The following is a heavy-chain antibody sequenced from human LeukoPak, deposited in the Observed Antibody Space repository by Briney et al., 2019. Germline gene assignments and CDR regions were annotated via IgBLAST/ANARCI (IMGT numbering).Heavy chain of an antibody. D-gene: IGHD6-13*01. CDR3: ARHPRYSSSSNLCMDV. Sequence: SETLSLTCTVSGGSISSYYWSWIRQPPGKGLEWIGYIYYSGSTNYNPSLKSRVTISVDTSKNQFSLKLSSVTAADTAVYYCARHPRYSSSSNLCMDVWGQGTTVTVSS. CDR2: IYYSGST. CDR1: GGSISSYY. J-gene: IGHJ6*02. V-gene: IGHV4-59*08.